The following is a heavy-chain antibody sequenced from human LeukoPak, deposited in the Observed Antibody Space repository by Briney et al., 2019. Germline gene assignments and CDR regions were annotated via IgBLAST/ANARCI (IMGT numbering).Heavy chain of an antibody. V-gene: IGHV1-3*01. J-gene: IGHJ4*02. Sequence: ASVKVSCKASGYTFTSYAMHWVRQAPGQRLEWMGWINAGNGNTKYSQKFQGRVTITRDTSASTAYVELSSLRSEDTAVYYCARGHPVGRIAAAVGFDYWGQGTLVTVSS. D-gene: IGHD6-13*01. CDR1: GYTFTSYA. CDR3: ARGHPVGRIAAAVGFDY. CDR2: INAGNGNT.